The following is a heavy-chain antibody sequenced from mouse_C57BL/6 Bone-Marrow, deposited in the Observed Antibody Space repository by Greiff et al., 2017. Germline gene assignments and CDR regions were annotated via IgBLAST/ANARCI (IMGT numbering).Heavy chain of an antibody. J-gene: IGHJ4*01. CDR1: GYTFTSYW. D-gene: IGHD3-2*02. CDR3: AKGKLRRTPYNATDY. CDR2: IDPNSGGT. Sequence: VQLQQPGAELVKPGASVKLSCKASGYTFTSYWMHWVKQRPGRGLEWIGRIDPNSGGTKYNEKFKSKDTLTVDKPSSTAYMQLSSLTSEDSAVYYCAKGKLRRTPYNATDYWGQGTSVTVSS. V-gene: IGHV1-72*01.